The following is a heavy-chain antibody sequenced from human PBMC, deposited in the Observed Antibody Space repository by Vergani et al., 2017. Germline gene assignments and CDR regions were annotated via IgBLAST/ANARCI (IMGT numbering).Heavy chain of an antibody. V-gene: IGHV3-21*01. Sequence: EVQLVESGGGLVKPGGSLRLSCAASGFTFSSYSMNWVRQAPGKGLEWVSSISSSSSYIYYADSVKGRFTISRDNAKNSLYLQMNSLRAEDTAVYYCAREGENAPIVFDPWGQGTLVTVSS. D-gene: IGHD1-26*01. J-gene: IGHJ5*02. CDR1: GFTFSSYS. CDR3: AREGENAPIVFDP. CDR2: ISSSSSYI.